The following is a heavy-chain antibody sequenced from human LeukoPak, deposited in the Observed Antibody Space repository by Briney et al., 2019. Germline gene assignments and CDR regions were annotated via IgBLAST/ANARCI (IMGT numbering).Heavy chain of an antibody. J-gene: IGHJ5*02. CDR3: ARGHDFWSGYNWFDP. CDR1: GGSISSYY. V-gene: IGHV4-4*07. D-gene: IGHD3-3*01. CDR2: IYTSGST. Sequence: SETLSLTCTVSGGSISSYYWSWIRQPAGKGLEWIGRIYTSGSTNYNPSPKSRVTMSVDTSKNQFSLKLSSVTAADTAVYYCARGHDFWSGYNWFDPWGQGALVTVSS.